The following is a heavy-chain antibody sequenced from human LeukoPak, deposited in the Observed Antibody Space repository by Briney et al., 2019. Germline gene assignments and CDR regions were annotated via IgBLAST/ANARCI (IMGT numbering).Heavy chain of an antibody. D-gene: IGHD2-2*01. CDR3: AKDRYCSSTSCNDLFDY. CDR1: GFTFSSYA. CDR2: ISGSGGST. V-gene: IGHV3-23*01. Sequence: GGSLRLSCAASGFTFSSYAMSWVRQAPGKGLEWVSAISGSGGSTYYADSVKGRFTISRDNSKNTLYLQMNSLRAEDTAVYYCAKDRYCSSTSCNDLFDYRGQGTLVTVSS. J-gene: IGHJ4*02.